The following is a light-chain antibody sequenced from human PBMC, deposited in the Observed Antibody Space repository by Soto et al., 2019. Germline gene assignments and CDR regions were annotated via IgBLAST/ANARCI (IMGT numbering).Light chain of an antibody. V-gene: IGKV1-5*01. J-gene: IGKJ2*01. CDR3: QQSYSTPYT. CDR1: QSISGW. CDR2: DAS. Sequence: DIQMTQSPSTLSASVGDRVTITCRASQSISGWLAWYQQKPGKAPKLLIYDASSLQSGVPSRFSGSGFGTDFTLTISSLQPEDFAAYYCQQSYSTPYTFGQGTKVDIK.